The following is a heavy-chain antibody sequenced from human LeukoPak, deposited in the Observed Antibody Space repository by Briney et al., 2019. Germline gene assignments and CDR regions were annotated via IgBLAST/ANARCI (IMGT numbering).Heavy chain of an antibody. CDR1: GFTFSSYG. J-gene: IGHJ4*02. CDR3: ARGEYYYDGGY. D-gene: IGHD3-22*01. CDR2: IWYDGSKR. Sequence: GRSLRLSCAASGFTFSSYGMHWVRQAPGKGLEWVAVIWYDGSKRYLADSVKGRFTISRDSSKNTVYLQMDSLRAEETAVYYCARGEYYYDGGYWGQGTLVTVSS. V-gene: IGHV3-33*01.